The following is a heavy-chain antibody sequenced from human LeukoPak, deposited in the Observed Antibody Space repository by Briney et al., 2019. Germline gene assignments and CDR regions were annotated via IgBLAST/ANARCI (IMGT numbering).Heavy chain of an antibody. Sequence: ASVKVSCKASGYTFTGYYMHWVRQAPGQGLEWMGWINPNSGGTNYAQKFQGRVTMTRDMSISTPYMELSRLRSDDTAVYYCAREAAAAGENYFDYWGQGTLVTVSS. CDR1: GYTFTGYY. CDR2: INPNSGGT. D-gene: IGHD6-13*01. CDR3: AREAAAAGENYFDY. J-gene: IGHJ4*02. V-gene: IGHV1-2*02.